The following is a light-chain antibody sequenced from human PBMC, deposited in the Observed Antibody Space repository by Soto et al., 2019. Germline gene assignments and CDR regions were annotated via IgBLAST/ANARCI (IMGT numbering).Light chain of an antibody. Sequence: EIVLTQSPGTLSVSPGERATLSCRSSQTIGSQYLAWYQQKHGQAPSLLIYGTSSRATGTPDRFSGSGSGTDFTLTISRLEPEDSAIYYCQQYGSWTFGQGTKVEIK. CDR1: QTIGSQY. CDR2: GTS. J-gene: IGKJ1*01. CDR3: QQYGSWT. V-gene: IGKV3-20*01.